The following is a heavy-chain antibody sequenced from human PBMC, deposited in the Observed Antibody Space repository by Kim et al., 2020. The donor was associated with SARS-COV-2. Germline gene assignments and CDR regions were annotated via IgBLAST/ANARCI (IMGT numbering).Heavy chain of an antibody. CDR3: AKDRTYDFWSGIYMDV. Sequence: GGSLRLSCAASGFTFGDYAMHWVRQAPGKGLEWVSGITWNSATTAYADSVKGRFTISRDNAKNSLSLQMNSLRPEDTALYYCAKDRTYDFWSGIYMDVWGKGTKVTVSS. CDR1: GFTFGDYA. D-gene: IGHD3-3*01. CDR2: ITWNSATT. V-gene: IGHV3-9*01. J-gene: IGHJ6*03.